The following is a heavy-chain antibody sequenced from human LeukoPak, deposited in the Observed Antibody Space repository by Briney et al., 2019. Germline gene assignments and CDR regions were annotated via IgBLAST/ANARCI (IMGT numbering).Heavy chain of an antibody. CDR3: TRYSGDYRAFDI. CDR2: IKQDGSEK. J-gene: IGHJ3*02. D-gene: IGHD1-26*01. Sequence: GGSLRLSCAASGFTFSSYWMSWVRQAPGKGLEWLANIKQDGSEKYYVDSVKGRFTISRDNPKNSLYLQMNSLRAEDTAVYYCTRYSGDYRAFDIWGQGTMVTVSS. CDR1: GFTFSSYW. V-gene: IGHV3-7*05.